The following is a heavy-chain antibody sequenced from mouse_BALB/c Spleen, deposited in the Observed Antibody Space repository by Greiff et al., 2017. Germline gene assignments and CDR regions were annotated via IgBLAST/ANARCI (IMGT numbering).Heavy chain of an antibody. Sequence: VQLQQSGPELVKPGASVKISCKASGYSFTGYFMNWVMQSHGKSLEWIGRINPYNGDTFYNQKFKGKAKLTAVTSTSTAYMELSSLTNEDSAVYYCTRSKGTTAYFDYWGQGTTLTVSS. CDR3: TRSKGTTAYFDY. CDR2: INPYNGDT. D-gene: IGHD2-13*01. V-gene: IGHV1-20*01. J-gene: IGHJ2*01. CDR1: GYSFTGYF.